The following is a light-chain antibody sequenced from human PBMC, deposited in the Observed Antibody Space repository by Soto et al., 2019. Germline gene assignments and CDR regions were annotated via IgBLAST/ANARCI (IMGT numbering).Light chain of an antibody. V-gene: IGKV1-39*01. CDR3: QQSYSTTWT. CDR1: QSISSY. Sequence: DIQMTQSPSSLSASVRDRVTITFRASQSISSYLNWYQQKPGKAPKLLIFAASSLQSGVPSRFSGSGSETDFTLTISSLQPEDFATYSCQQSYSTTWTFGQGTKVDI. CDR2: AAS. J-gene: IGKJ1*01.